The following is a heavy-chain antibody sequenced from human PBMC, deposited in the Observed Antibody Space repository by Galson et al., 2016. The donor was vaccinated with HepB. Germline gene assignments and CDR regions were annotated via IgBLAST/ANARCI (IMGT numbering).Heavy chain of an antibody. CDR1: GFTFSSYG. CDR2: IWYDGSNK. D-gene: IGHD2-15*01. CDR3: ARDTKGRVEVVVAANDDYYYGRDV. V-gene: IGHV3-33*01. Sequence: SLRLSCAASGFTFSSYGMHWVRQAPGTGLEWVAVIWYDGSNKYYADSVKGRFTISRDNSENTLYLQMNSLRAEDTAVYYCARDTKGRVEVVVAANDDYYYGRDVWGQGTTVTVSS. J-gene: IGHJ6*02.